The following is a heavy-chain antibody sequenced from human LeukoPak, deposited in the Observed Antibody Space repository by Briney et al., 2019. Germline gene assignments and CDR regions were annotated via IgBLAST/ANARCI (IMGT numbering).Heavy chain of an antibody. CDR1: GFTFSSSA. CDR3: AKGLATYCSGDCPGFDY. J-gene: IGHJ4*02. CDR2: ISNNGGYT. D-gene: IGHD2-21*02. Sequence: HPGGSLRLSCAASGFTFSSSAMSWVRQAPGKGLEWVSAISNNGGYTYYADSVQGRFTISRDNSKSTLYLQMNSLRTEDTAVYYCAKGLATYCSGDCPGFDYWGQGTLVTVSS. V-gene: IGHV3-23*01.